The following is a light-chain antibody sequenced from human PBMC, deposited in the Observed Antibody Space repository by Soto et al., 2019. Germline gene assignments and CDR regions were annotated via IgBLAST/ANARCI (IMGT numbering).Light chain of an antibody. V-gene: IGKV1-27*01. CDR1: QGIRSY. Sequence: DIHLTQSPSSLSASVGYRFTITCRVSQGIRSYLNWYRQKPGKVPKLLIYSASNLQSGVPSRFSGSGSGTDFTLTISSLQPEDVETYYGQRTYNDPLTFGQGTKVDIK. CDR2: SAS. J-gene: IGKJ4*01. CDR3: QRTYNDPLT.